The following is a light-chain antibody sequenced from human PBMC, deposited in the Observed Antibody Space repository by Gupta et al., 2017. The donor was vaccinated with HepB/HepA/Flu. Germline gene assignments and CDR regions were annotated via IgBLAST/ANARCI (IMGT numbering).Light chain of an antibody. V-gene: IGLV1-51*02. CDR3: GTWDNSLSAVV. Sequence: QSVLTQPPSVSAAPGQKVTISCSGSSSNIGNNYVSWYQQLPGTAPKLLSYGDNKRPSEIPDRFSGSKSGTSATLGITGLQTGDEADYYCGTWDNSLSAVVFGGGTKLTVL. J-gene: IGLJ2*01. CDR1: SSNIGNNY. CDR2: GDN.